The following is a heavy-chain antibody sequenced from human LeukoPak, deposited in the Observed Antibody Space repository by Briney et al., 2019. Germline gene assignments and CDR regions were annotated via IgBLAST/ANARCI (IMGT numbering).Heavy chain of an antibody. V-gene: IGHV3-23*01. D-gene: IGHD3-16*01. J-gene: IGHJ4*02. Sequence: GGSLRLSCVASGFTLRSYVMNWVRQTPGKGLEWVSGITNSGENTYYADSVKGRFTISRDNSKNTLFLEMNSLRVEDTAVYYCAKGRGFRVWDPWDNWGQGTLITVSS. CDR2: ITNSGENT. CDR1: GFTLRSYV. CDR3: AKGRGFRVWDPWDN.